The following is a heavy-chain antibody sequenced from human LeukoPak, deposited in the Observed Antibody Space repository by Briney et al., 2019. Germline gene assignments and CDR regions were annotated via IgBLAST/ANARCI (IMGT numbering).Heavy chain of an antibody. J-gene: IGHJ5*02. CDR2: INSDGSST. Sequence: PGGSLRLSCAASGFTFSSYWMHWVRQAPGKGLVWVSRINSDGSSTSYADSVKGRFTISRDNAKNTLYLQMNSLRAEDTAVYYCARNGPSDPAMVWDNWFDPWGQGTLVTVSS. D-gene: IGHD5-18*01. CDR1: GFTFSSYW. V-gene: IGHV3-74*01. CDR3: ARNGPSDPAMVWDNWFDP.